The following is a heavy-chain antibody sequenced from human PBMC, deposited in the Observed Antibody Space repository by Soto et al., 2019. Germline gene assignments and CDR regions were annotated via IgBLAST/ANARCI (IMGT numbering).Heavy chain of an antibody. J-gene: IGHJ5*02. Sequence: GGSLRLSCAASGVVFSNYGMSWVRRAPGKGLEWLANINQDGSGRYHADSVKGRFTISRDNAENSLYLQMSGLRVEDTAVYYCAAIDHGSESWGQGTLVTVSS. CDR1: GVVFSNYG. CDR2: INQDGSGR. CDR3: AAIDHGSES. V-gene: IGHV3-7*01. D-gene: IGHD2-2*02.